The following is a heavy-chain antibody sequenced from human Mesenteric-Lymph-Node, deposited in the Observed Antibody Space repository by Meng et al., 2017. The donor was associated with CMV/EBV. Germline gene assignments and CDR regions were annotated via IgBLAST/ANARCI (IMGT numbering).Heavy chain of an antibody. CDR1: GFTFSRYG. J-gene: IGHJ4*02. CDR2: IRYDGSDE. D-gene: IGHD1-26*01. CDR3: ARDLGGTLDY. V-gene: IGHV3-30*02. Sequence: GGSLRLSCAASGFTFSRYGMHWVHQVPGKGLEWVGFIRYDGSDEYYADSVKGRFTISRDNSKNTLYLQMNSLRVEDTAVYYCARDLGGTLDYWGQGTLVTVSS.